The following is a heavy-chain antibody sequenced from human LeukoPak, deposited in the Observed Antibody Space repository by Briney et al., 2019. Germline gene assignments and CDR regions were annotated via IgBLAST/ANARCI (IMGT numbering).Heavy chain of an antibody. CDR1: GGSISSSSYY. D-gene: IGHD6-19*01. V-gene: IGHV4-39*07. Sequence: SETLSLTCTVSGGSISSSSYYWGWIRQPPGKGLEWIGSIYYSGSTNYNPSLKSRVTISVDTSKNQFSLKLSSVTAADTAVYYCASIVAGTNYYYYGMDVWGQGTTVTVSS. CDR3: ASIVAGTNYYYYGMDV. CDR2: IYYSGST. J-gene: IGHJ6*02.